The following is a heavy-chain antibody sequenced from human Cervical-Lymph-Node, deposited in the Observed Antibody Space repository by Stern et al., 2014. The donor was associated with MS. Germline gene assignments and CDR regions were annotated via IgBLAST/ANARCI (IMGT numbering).Heavy chain of an antibody. CDR1: GGTFSSYA. V-gene: IGHV1-69*01. J-gene: IGHJ6*02. CDR3: ATRRSIYGGNSYYYYGMDV. CDR2: IIPIFGTA. Sequence: VQLVESGAEVKKPGSSVKVSCKASGGTFSSYAISWVRQAPGQGLEWMGGIIPIFGTANYAQKFQVRVTITADESTSTAYMELSSLRSEDTPVYYWATRRSIYGGNSYYYYGMDVWGQGTTVTVSS. D-gene: IGHD4-23*01.